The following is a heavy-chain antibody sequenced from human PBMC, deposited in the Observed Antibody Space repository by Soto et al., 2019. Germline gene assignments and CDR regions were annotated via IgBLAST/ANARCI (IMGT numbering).Heavy chain of an antibody. V-gene: IGHV3-48*02. Sequence: GGSLRLSCAASGLTFTSYSMNWVRQAPGKGLEWVSFIHSSSSIIYYADSVKGRFTTSRDNAKNSLYLQMNSLRDEDTAVYYCARGRGYTYGFDFWGQGALVTVSS. CDR1: GLTFTSYS. D-gene: IGHD5-18*01. CDR3: ARGRGYTYGFDF. J-gene: IGHJ4*02. CDR2: IHSSSSII.